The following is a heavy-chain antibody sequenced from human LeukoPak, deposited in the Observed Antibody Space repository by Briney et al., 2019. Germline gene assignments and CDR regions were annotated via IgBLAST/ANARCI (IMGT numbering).Heavy chain of an antibody. Sequence: SETLSLTCTVSGGSISSYYWDWIRQPPGKGLEWIGSIYYSGSTYYNPSLKSRVTISVDTSKNQFSLKLSSVTAADTAVYYCARREASDNYSYYFDYWGQGTLVTVSS. D-gene: IGHD3-22*01. J-gene: IGHJ4*02. CDR2: IYYSGST. CDR3: ARREASDNYSYYFDY. V-gene: IGHV4-39*01. CDR1: GGSISSYY.